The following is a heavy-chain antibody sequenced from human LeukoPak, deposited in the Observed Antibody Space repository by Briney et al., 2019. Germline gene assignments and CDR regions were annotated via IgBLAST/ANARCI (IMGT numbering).Heavy chain of an antibody. CDR1: GGSISSSSYY. D-gene: IGHD4-17*01. Sequence: SETLSLTCTVSGGSISSSSYYWGWIRQPPGKGLEWIGSFYYSGSTYYNPSLKSRVTISVDTSKNQFSLKLSSVTAADTAVYYCASAMTTVTTQWFDPWGQGALVTVSS. J-gene: IGHJ5*02. V-gene: IGHV4-39*01. CDR3: ASAMTTVTTQWFDP. CDR2: FYYSGST.